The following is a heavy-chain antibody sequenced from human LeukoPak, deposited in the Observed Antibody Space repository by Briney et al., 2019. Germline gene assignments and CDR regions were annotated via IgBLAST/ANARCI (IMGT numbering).Heavy chain of an antibody. V-gene: IGHV3-23*01. CDR3: VKERSDGMWYIYDF. CDR2: IEGSDGRT. CDR1: GFSYMHYA. J-gene: IGHJ4*02. D-gene: IGHD5-24*01. Sequence: GGSLRLSCAASGFSYMHYAMSWVRQAPGKGLEWVSAIEGSDGRTYYAESVRGRFTISRDNSKDTLDLDMNSLRAEDTAVYYCVKERSDGMWYIYDFWGQGTLVTASS.